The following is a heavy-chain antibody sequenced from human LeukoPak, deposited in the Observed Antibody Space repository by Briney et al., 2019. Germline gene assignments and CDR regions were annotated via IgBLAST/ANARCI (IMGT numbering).Heavy chain of an antibody. J-gene: IGHJ4*02. CDR1: GFTFSTHG. D-gene: IGHD3-22*01. CDR3: ARGLMGGYPYFEN. V-gene: IGHV3-30*02. Sequence: GGSLRLSCAASGFTFSTHGMHWVRQAPGKGLEWVAFIRYDGSNKYYADSVKGRFTISRDTSKNTLYLQMNSLRAEDTAFYYCARGLMGGYPYFENWGQGTRVTVSS. CDR2: IRYDGSNK.